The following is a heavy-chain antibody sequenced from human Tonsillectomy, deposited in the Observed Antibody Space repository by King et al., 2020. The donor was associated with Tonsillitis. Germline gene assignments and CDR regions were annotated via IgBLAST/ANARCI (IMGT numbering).Heavy chain of an antibody. CDR3: ARGLRGGYLSDY. Sequence: VQLQQWGAGLLKPSETLSLTCAVYGGSFSGYYWSWIRQPPGKGLEWIGEINHSGSTNYNPSLKSRVTISVDTSKNQFSLKLSSVTAADTAVYYCARGLRGGYLSDYWGQGTLVTVSS. CDR1: GGSFSGYY. D-gene: IGHD5-24*01. CDR2: INHSGST. J-gene: IGHJ4*02. V-gene: IGHV4-34*01.